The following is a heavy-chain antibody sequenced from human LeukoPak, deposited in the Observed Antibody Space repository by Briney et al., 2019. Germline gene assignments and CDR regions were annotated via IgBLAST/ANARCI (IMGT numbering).Heavy chain of an antibody. J-gene: IGHJ6*03. Sequence: RPGGSLRLSCAASGFTFDDYGMSWVRQAPGKGLGWVSGINWNGGSTGYADSVKGRFTISRDNAKNSLYLQMNSLRAEDTALYYCARVGRLDYYYYMDVWGKGTTVTVSS. CDR1: GFTFDDYG. CDR3: ARVGRLDYYYYMDV. V-gene: IGHV3-20*04. CDR2: INWNGGST. D-gene: IGHD2-15*01.